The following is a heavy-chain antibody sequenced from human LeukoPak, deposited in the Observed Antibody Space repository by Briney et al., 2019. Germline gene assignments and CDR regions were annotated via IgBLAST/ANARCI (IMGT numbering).Heavy chain of an antibody. CDR1: GGTFSSYA. J-gene: IGHJ4*02. D-gene: IGHD3-22*01. CDR3: ASWGYYYDSSGYYYYLDY. Sequence: ASVKVSCKASGGTFSSYAISWVRQAPGQGLEWMGGIIPIFGTANYAQKFQGRVTITADESTSTAYMELSSLRSEDTAVYYCASWGYYYDSSGYYYYLDYWGQGTLVTVSS. CDR2: IIPIFGTA. V-gene: IGHV1-69*13.